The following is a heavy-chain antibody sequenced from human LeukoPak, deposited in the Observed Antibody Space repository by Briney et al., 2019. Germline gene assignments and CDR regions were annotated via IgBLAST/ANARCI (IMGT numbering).Heavy chain of an antibody. V-gene: IGHV1-18*01. CDR3: ARVIVVVPAASLRFDP. J-gene: IGHJ5*02. D-gene: IGHD2-2*01. CDR2: ISAYNGNT. Sequence: ASVKVSCKASGYTFTSYGISWVRQAPGQGLEWMGWISAYNGNTNYAQKLQGRVTMTTDTSTSTAYMELRSLRSDDTAVYYCARVIVVVPAASLRFDPWGQGTLVTVSS. CDR1: GYTFTSYG.